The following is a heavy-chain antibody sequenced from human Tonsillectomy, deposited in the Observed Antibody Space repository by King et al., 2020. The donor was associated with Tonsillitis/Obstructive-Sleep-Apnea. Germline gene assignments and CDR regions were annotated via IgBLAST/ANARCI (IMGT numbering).Heavy chain of an antibody. CDR3: ARYPVGTSCFGHYSYTLAV. V-gene: IGHV4-61*01. CDR2: MYYGGSA. CDR1: GDSVSSGKYY. Sequence: QLQESGPGLVKPSENLSLTCSVSGDSVSSGKYYWSWVRQPPRKGLQWIGHMYYGGSAKFIPSLKSRVSISLDTSKNQFSLRLSSVTTADTAVYYCARYPVGTSCFGHYSYTLAVLAQGTTVIVSS. J-gene: IGHJ6*01. D-gene: IGHD2-2*01.